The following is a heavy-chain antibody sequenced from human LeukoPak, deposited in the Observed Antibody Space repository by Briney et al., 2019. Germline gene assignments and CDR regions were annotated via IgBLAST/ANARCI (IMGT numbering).Heavy chain of an antibody. CDR3: ARVGVGTVTTWDY. CDR1: GFTFSIYE. CDR2: ISLSGTTI. D-gene: IGHD4-17*01. V-gene: IGHV3-48*03. Sequence: GGSLRLSCAASGFTFSIYEMNWVRQAPGKGLEWVSYISLSGTTIYYADSVKGRFTISRDNAKNSLYLQMNSLRAEDTAVYYCARVGVGTVTTWDYWGQGTLVTVSS. J-gene: IGHJ4*02.